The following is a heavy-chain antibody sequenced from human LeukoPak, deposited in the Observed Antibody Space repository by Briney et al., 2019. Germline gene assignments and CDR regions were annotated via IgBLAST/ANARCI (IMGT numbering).Heavy chain of an antibody. J-gene: IGHJ4*02. V-gene: IGHV4-39*02. D-gene: IGHD3-16*01. CDR2: IHYSGTPT. CDR3: AAGGDDAKAGY. CDR1: GASITSGRYY. Sequence: SETLSLTYSVYGASITSGRYYWGWMRQAPGKGLEWIGTIHYSGTPTFYNPSLESRVSLFSDTSRNDFSLRLRSVTAADTAVYYCAAGGDDAKAGYWGQGTLVTVSS.